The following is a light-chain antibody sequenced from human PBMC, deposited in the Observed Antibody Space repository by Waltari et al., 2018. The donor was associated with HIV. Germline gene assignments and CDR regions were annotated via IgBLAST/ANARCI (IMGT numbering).Light chain of an antibody. CDR3: QQYYSRPPT. CDR1: QSVFYSSNNKNY. Sequence: DIVMTQSPDSMAVSLVERATINCQSSQSVFYSSNNKNYLAWYPRKPGQPPKLLIYWASTRESGVPDRFSGSGSGTYFSLTISSLQAEDVAVYYCQQYYSRPPTFGQGTKLEIK. CDR2: WAS. J-gene: IGKJ2*01. V-gene: IGKV4-1*01.